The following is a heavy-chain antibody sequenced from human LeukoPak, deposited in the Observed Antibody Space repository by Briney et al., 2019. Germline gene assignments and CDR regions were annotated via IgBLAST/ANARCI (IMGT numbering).Heavy chain of an antibody. CDR2: ISSSSSYI. V-gene: IGHV3-21*01. CDR1: GFTFSSYS. D-gene: IGHD6-13*01. J-gene: IGHJ4*02. Sequence: GGSLRLSCAASGFTFSSYSMNWVRQAPGKGLEWVSSISSSSSYIYYADSVKGRFTISRDNAKNSLYLQMNSLRAEDTAVYYCARETPIAAAGTGNDYWGQGTLVTVSS. CDR3: ARETPIAAAGTGNDY.